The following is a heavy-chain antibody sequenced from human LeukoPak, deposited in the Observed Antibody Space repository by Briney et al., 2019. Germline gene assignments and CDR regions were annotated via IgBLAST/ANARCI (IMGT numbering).Heavy chain of an antibody. CDR1: GYTFTSYG. CDR3: ATGPPPTLYYYYYYMDV. V-gene: IGHV1-18*01. CDR2: ISAYNGNT. Sequence: ASVKVSCKASGYTFTSYGISWVRQAPGQGLEWMGWISAYNGNTNYAQKFQGRVTITADESTSTAYMELSSLRSEDTAVYYCATGPPPTLYYYYYYMDVWGKGTTVTISS. J-gene: IGHJ6*03. D-gene: IGHD1-14*01.